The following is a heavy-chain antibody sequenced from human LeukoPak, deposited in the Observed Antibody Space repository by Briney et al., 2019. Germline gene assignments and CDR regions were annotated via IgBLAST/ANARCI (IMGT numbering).Heavy chain of an antibody. CDR1: GGSTSTYY. CDR2: IYYSGST. V-gene: IGHV4-59*01. J-gene: IGHJ4*02. D-gene: IGHD4-23*01. Sequence: PSETLSLTCTVSGGSTSTYYWGWIRQPSGKGLEWIGYIYYSGSTNYNPSLKSRVTISVDTSKSQFSLKLSSVTAADTAVYYCARYQAYGGAFDYWGQGTLVTVSS. CDR3: ARYQAYGGAFDY.